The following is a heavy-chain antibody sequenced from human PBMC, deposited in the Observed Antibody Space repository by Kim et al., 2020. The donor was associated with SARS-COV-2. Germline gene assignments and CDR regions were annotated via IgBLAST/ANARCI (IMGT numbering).Heavy chain of an antibody. CDR2: IYYSGST. CDR1: GGSISSSSYY. Sequence: SETLSLTCTVSGGSISSSSYYWGWIRQPPGKGLEWIGSIYYSGSTYYNPSLKSRVTISVDTSKNQFSLKLSSVTAADTAVYYCARQAREIPVRVNWFYHWGQGNLVTVSS. D-gene: IGHD6-6*01. CDR3: ARQAREIPVRVNWFYH. J-gene: IGHJ5*02. V-gene: IGHV4-39*01.